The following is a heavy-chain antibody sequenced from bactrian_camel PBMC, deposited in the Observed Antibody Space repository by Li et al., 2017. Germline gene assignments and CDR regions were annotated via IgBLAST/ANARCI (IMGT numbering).Heavy chain of an antibody. CDR3: AASLYPCEVDDSENEYRW. D-gene: IGHD1*01. Sequence: HVQLVESGGGSVQAGGSLRLSCAASGMTYTNRCMGWFRQAPGKEREGVAHVDSDDRISYADSVKGRFTVSRDTAKDTLYLQMNNLKPEDTAMYFCAASLYPCEVDDSENEYRWWGQGTQVTVS. V-gene: IGHV3S53*01. J-gene: IGHJ4*01. CDR1: GMTYTNRC. CDR2: VDSDDRI.